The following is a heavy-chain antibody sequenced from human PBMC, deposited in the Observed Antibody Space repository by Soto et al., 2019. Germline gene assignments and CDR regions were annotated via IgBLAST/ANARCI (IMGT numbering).Heavy chain of an antibody. Sequence: SVKVSCKASGGTFNSYAISWVRQAPGQGLEWMGGIIPIFGTANYAQKFQGRVTITADKSTSTAYMELGSLRSEDTAVYYCAEAVVVTAHDAFDIWGQGTMVTVSS. CDR1: GGTFNSYA. J-gene: IGHJ3*02. CDR3: AEAVVVTAHDAFDI. V-gene: IGHV1-69*06. D-gene: IGHD2-21*02. CDR2: IIPIFGTA.